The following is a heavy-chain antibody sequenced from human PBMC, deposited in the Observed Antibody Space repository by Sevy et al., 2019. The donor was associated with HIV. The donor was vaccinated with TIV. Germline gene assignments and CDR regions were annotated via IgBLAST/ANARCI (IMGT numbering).Heavy chain of an antibody. D-gene: IGHD7-27*01. Sequence: GGSLRLSCAASGFTFDDYAMHWVRQAPGKGLEWVSGISWNSGSKGYADSVKGRFTVSRDNAKNSLYLQMNSLRAEDTALYYCAKGVGNINNLGNNWFDPWGQGTLVTVSS. V-gene: IGHV3-9*01. CDR1: GFTFDDYA. J-gene: IGHJ5*02. CDR2: ISWNSGSK. CDR3: AKGVGNINNLGNNWFDP.